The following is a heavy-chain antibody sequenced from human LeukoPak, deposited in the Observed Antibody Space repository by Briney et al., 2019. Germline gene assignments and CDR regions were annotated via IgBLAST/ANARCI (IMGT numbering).Heavy chain of an antibody. D-gene: IGHD5-24*01. J-gene: IGHJ4*02. CDR3: ARQESEMTIPANRYFDS. Sequence: GESLKISCKGSGYNFANDWIGWVCQMPGKGLEWMGIIYPGDSDTIYSPPFQGQVTISADKSISTAYLQWSSLKASDTAMYYCARQESEMTIPANRYFDSWGQGTLVTVSS. CDR1: GYNFANDW. V-gene: IGHV5-51*01. CDR2: IYPGDSDT.